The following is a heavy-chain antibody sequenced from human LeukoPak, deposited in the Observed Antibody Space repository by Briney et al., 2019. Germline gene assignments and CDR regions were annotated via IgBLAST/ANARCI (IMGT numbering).Heavy chain of an antibody. CDR1: GFTFSDYY. D-gene: IGHD6-13*01. CDR3: AREPGFSSTWLNYYYMDV. J-gene: IGHJ6*03. Sequence: GGSLRLSCAASGFTFSDYYMTWIRQAPGKGLQWISYISTSGSIKYYADSVKGRFTISRDNAMNSLYLHMSSLRAEDAAVYYCAREPGFSSTWLNYYYMDVWGKGTTVTVSS. V-gene: IGHV3-11*01. CDR2: ISTSGSIK.